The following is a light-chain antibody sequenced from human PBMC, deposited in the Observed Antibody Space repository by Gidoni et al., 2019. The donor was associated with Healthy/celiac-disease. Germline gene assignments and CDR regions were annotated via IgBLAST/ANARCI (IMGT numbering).Light chain of an antibody. Sequence: EIVLTQSPATLSLSPGERATLSCRASQSVSSYLAWYQQKPGQAPRLLIYYASNRATGIPARFSGSGSGTDFTLTISSLEPEDFAVYYCQQRSNWPSSLTFGGGTKVEIK. CDR2: YAS. V-gene: IGKV3-11*01. J-gene: IGKJ4*01. CDR3: QQRSNWPSSLT. CDR1: QSVSSY.